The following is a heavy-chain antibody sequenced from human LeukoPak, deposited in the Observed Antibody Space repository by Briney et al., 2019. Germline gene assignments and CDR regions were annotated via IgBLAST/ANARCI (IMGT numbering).Heavy chain of an antibody. V-gene: IGHV1-18*01. Sequence: ASVKVSCKASGYTFTSYGISWVRQAPGQGLEWMGWISAYNGNTNYAQKLQGRVTMTTDTSTSTAYMELRSLRSDDTAVYYCARDDYYDSSGYSQFDYWGQGTLVTVSS. J-gene: IGHJ4*02. D-gene: IGHD3-22*01. CDR2: ISAYNGNT. CDR1: GYTFTSYG. CDR3: ARDDYYDSSGYSQFDY.